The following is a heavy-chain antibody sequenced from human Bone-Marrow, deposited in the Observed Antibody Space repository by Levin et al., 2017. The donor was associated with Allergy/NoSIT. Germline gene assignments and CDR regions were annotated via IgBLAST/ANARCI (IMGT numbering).Heavy chain of an antibody. J-gene: IGHJ4*02. CDR2: VYSGGNT. CDR1: GGSIGSSSYY. CDR3: VAHLLGEDDY. V-gene: IGHV4-39*01. D-gene: IGHD1-26*01. Sequence: SETLSLTCSVSGGSIGSSSYYWGWIRQAPGRGLEWIGSVYSGGNTYYSASVKSRVTISIDASKNQFSLKLNSVTATDTAVYYCVAHLLGEDDYWGQGTLVTVSS.